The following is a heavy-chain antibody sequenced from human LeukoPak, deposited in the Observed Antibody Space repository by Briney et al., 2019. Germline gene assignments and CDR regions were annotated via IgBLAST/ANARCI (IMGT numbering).Heavy chain of an antibody. Sequence: GGSLRLSCAASGFTFSSYGMHWVRQAPGKGLEWVAVIWYDGSNKYYADSVKGRFTISRDNSKNTLYLQMNSLRAEDTAVYYCARLSMVRGVIIGYYYYGMDVWGQGTTVTVSS. J-gene: IGHJ6*02. CDR2: IWYDGSNK. V-gene: IGHV3-33*01. CDR1: GFTFSSYG. D-gene: IGHD3-10*01. CDR3: ARLSMVRGVIIGYYYYGMDV.